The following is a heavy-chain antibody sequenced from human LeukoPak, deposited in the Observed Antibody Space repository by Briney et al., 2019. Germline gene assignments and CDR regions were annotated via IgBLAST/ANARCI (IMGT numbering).Heavy chain of an antibody. D-gene: IGHD1-26*01. CDR2: INPNSGGT. V-gene: IGHV1-2*02. CDR1: GYTFTGYY. CDR3: RYSGSYYDGETDY. J-gene: IGHJ4*02. Sequence: ASVKVSCKASGYTFTGYYMHWVRQAPGQGLEWMGWINPNSGGTNYAQKFQGRVTMTRDTSISTAYMELSRLRSDDTAVYYCRYSGSYYDGETDYWGQGTLVTVSS.